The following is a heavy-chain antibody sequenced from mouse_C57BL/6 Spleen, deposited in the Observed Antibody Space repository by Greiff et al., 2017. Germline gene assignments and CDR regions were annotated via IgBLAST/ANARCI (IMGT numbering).Heavy chain of an antibody. Sequence: QVQLKESGPGLVQPSQSLSITCTVSGFSLTSYGVHWVRQSPGKGLEWLGVIWSGGSTDYNAAFISRLSISKDNSKSQVFFKMNSLQADDTAIYYCARITTVPSVDYWGQGTSVTVSS. D-gene: IGHD1-1*01. V-gene: IGHV2-2*01. J-gene: IGHJ4*01. CDR2: IWSGGST. CDR3: ARITTVPSVDY. CDR1: GFSLTSYG.